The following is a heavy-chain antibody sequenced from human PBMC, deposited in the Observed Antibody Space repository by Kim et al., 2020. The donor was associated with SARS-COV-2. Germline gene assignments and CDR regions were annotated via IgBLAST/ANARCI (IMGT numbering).Heavy chain of an antibody. CDR1: GGSFSGYY. CDR2: INHSGST. Sequence: SETLSLTCAVYGGSFSGYYWSWIRQPPGKGLEWIGEINHSGSTNYNPSLKSRVTISVDTSKNQFSLKLSSVTAADTAVYYCAREVFTMVRVVIYWYFDLWGRGTLVTVSS. V-gene: IGHV4-34*01. CDR3: AREVFTMVRVVIYWYFDL. J-gene: IGHJ2*01. D-gene: IGHD3-10*01.